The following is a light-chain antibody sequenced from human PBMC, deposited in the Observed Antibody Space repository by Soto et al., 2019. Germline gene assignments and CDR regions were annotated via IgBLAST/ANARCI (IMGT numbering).Light chain of an antibody. Sequence: DIVLTQSPGTLTLSPGERATLSCRASQSISNYLAWFQQRPGQAPRLLIYDTSKRATGVPARFSGSGSGTDFTLTISSLEPEDFAVYYCQQRSSWPLFGQVTKLEIK. CDR3: QQRSSWPL. J-gene: IGKJ2*01. CDR1: QSISNY. V-gene: IGKV3-11*01. CDR2: DTS.